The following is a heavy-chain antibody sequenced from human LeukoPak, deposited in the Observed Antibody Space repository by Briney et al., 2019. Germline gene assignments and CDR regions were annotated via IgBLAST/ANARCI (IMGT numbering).Heavy chain of an antibody. Sequence: ASVKVSCKASGGTFSSYAISWVRQAPGQGLEWMGGIIPIFGTANYAQKFQGRVTITADKSTSTAYMELSSLRSEDTAVYYCARGRGWLERRWGYFDYWGQGTLVTVSS. J-gene: IGHJ4*02. V-gene: IGHV1-69*06. CDR3: ARGRGWLERRWGYFDY. CDR1: GGTFSSYA. CDR2: IIPIFGTA. D-gene: IGHD1-1*01.